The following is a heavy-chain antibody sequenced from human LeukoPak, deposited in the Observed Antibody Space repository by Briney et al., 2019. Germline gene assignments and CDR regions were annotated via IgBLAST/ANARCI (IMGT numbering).Heavy chain of an antibody. CDR2: ISGSGRTI. CDR1: GFTFSTYE. CDR3: ASSTAIGY. V-gene: IGHV3-48*03. Sequence: GGSLRLSCAASGFTFSTYEMNWVRQAPGKGLEWVSYISGSGRTIYYADSVKGRFTISRDNAKNSLYLQMNSLRTEDTAVYYCASSTAIGYWGQGALVTVSS. J-gene: IGHJ4*02.